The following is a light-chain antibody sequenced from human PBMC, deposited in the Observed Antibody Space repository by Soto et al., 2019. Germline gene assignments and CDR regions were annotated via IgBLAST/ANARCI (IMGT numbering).Light chain of an antibody. J-gene: IGKJ1*01. CDR2: AAS. CDR3: QHYSTPPWS. CDR1: QTVSSNS. Sequence: EIVLTQSPGTLSLSPGERATLSCRASQTVSSNSLAWYQQKPGQTPRLLISAASSRATGIPDRFSGSGSGTDFTLTISRLEPKDFAVYYCQHYSTPPWSFGQGTKVEIK. V-gene: IGKV3-20*01.